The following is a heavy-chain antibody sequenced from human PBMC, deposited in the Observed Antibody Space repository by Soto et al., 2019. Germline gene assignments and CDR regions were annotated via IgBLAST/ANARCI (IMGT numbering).Heavy chain of an antibody. CDR3: AREVGSTIDY. V-gene: IGHV1-46*01. CDR1: GYTFTNYY. CDR2: INPNSGTT. Sequence: ASVKVSCKGTGYTFTNYYMHWVRQAPGQGLEWMGKINPNSGTTGYAQKFQGRVSMTRDTFIITAYMELSSLISEDTAVYYCAREVGSTIDYWGQGTLVTVSS. J-gene: IGHJ4*02. D-gene: IGHD6-13*01.